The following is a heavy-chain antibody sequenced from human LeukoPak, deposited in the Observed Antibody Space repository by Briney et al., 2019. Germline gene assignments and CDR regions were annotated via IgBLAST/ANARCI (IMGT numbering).Heavy chain of an antibody. CDR3: AKGVGGSANYYYMDV. D-gene: IGHD3-10*01. Sequence: GGSLRLSCAASGFAFSRHGIHWVRQAPGKGLEWVAFIPYDGSNKFYADSVKGRFTISRDNSKNTLDLQMNSLRVEDTAVYYCAKGVGGSANYYYMDVWGKGTTVTVSS. V-gene: IGHV3-30*02. CDR1: GFAFSRHG. J-gene: IGHJ6*03. CDR2: IPYDGSNK.